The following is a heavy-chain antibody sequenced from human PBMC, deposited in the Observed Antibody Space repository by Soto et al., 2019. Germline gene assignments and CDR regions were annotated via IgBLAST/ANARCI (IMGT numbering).Heavy chain of an antibody. CDR1: GGSISSGTYY. Sequence: QVQLQESGPGLVKPSQTLSLTCTVSGGSISSGTYYSSWIRQHPGKGLEWIGFIYYNGNAFYNPSLKSRFAISLDTAKSQFSLELSALTAADPAVYFCARGELWWDFWGQGTLVTVSS. CDR3: ARGELWWDF. D-gene: IGHD3-10*01. V-gene: IGHV4-31*03. CDR2: IYYNGNA. J-gene: IGHJ4*02.